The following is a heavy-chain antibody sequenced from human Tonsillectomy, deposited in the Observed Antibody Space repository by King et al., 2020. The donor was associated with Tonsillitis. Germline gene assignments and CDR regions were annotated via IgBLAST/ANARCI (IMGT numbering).Heavy chain of an antibody. CDR3: AKQPNGLGYYFDC. Sequence: VQLVESGGGLIQPGGSLRLSCAASGFIFNNYAMSWVRQAPGQGLAWVSAISGSGGSTTYTDSVKGRFIISRDTSVNTLYLQMNSLRAEDTAVYYCAKQPNGLGYYFDCWGQGTLVTVSS. V-gene: IGHV3-23*04. CDR2: ISGSGGST. D-gene: IGHD3-10*01. CDR1: GFIFNNYA. J-gene: IGHJ4*02.